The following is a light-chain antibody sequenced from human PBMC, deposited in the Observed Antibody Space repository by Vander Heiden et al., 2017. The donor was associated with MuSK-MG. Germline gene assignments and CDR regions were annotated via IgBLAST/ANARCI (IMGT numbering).Light chain of an antibody. CDR1: QSVSNN. Sequence: EILMTQSPATLSVSPGERATLSCRASQSVSNNLAWYQQKPGQAPRLLMYAAFTRATGIPARFSGSRSGTEFTLTIDSLQSEDFAVYYCQQYNDWRFTFGQGTKLAIK. CDR3: QQYNDWRFT. V-gene: IGKV3-15*01. J-gene: IGKJ2*01. CDR2: AAF.